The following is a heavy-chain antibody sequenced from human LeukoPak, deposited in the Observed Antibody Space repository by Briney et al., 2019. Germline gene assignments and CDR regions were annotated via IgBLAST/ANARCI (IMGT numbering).Heavy chain of an antibody. Sequence: ASVKVSCKASGYTFTSYGISWVRQAPGQGLEWMGWISPYNGNTNYAQKLQGRVTMTTDTSTNTAYMELRSLTSDDTAVYYCARGNYDSWSEYFQHWGQGTLVTVSS. CDR3: ARGNYDSWSEYFQH. CDR2: ISPYNGNT. J-gene: IGHJ1*01. D-gene: IGHD3-22*01. CDR1: GYTFTSYG. V-gene: IGHV1-18*01.